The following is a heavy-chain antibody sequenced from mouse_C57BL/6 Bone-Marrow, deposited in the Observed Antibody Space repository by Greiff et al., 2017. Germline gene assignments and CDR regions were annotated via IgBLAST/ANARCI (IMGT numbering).Heavy chain of an antibody. Sequence: VQLQQSGAELVRPGSSVKMSCKTSGYTFTSYGINWVKQRPGQGLEWIGYIYIGNGYTEYNEKFKGKATLTSDTSSCTAYMQLSSLTSEDTEILFGASKSDYGSSYYWYVDVWGTGTTVTVSS. J-gene: IGHJ1*03. CDR1: GYTFTSYG. D-gene: IGHD1-1*01. CDR3: ASKSDYGSSYYWYVDV. CDR2: IYIGNGYT. V-gene: IGHV1-58*01.